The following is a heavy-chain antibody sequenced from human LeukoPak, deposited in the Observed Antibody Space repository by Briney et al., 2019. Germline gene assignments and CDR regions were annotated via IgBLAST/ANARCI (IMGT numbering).Heavy chain of an antibody. D-gene: IGHD5-18*01. J-gene: IGHJ4*02. CDR3: ATFADTAMVLEFDY. CDR2: FDPEDGET. Sequence: ASVKVSCKVSGHTLTELSMHWVRQAPGKGLEWMGGFDPEDGETIYAQKFQGRVTMTEDTSTDTAYMELSSLRSEETAVYYCATFADTAMVLEFDYWGQGTLVTVSS. CDR1: GHTLTELS. V-gene: IGHV1-24*01.